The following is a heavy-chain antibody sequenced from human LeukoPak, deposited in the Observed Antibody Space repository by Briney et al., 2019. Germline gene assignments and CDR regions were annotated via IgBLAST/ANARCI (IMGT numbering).Heavy chain of an antibody. CDR2: INHSGST. V-gene: IGHV4-34*01. CDR3: ARSEYDILTGFDY. CDR1: GGSFSGYY. Sequence: SETLSLTCAVYGGSFSGYYWSWIRQPPGKGLEWIGEINHSGSTNYNPSLKSRVTISVDTSKNQFSLKLSSVTAADTAVYYCARSEYDILTGFDYWGQGTLVTVSS. J-gene: IGHJ4*02. D-gene: IGHD3-9*01.